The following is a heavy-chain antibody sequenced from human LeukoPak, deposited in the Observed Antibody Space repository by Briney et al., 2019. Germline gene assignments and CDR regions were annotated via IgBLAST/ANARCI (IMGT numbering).Heavy chain of an antibody. Sequence: GGSLRLSCAASGFTFSSYWMSWVRQAPGKGLEWVANIKQDGSEKYYVDSVKGRFTISRDNAKNSLYLQMNSLRAEDTAVYYCARARAAAGIGVLDYWGQGTLVTVSS. CDR1: GFTFSSYW. D-gene: IGHD6-13*01. J-gene: IGHJ4*02. CDR2: IKQDGSEK. CDR3: ARARAAAGIGVLDY. V-gene: IGHV3-7*01.